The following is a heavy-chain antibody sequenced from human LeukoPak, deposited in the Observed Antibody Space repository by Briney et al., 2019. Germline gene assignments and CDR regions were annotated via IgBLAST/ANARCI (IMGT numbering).Heavy chain of an antibody. CDR1: GFSFRNSW. CDR2: IKQDGSEK. CDR3: ARRMEWELLERGEYYFDY. V-gene: IGHV3-7*01. Sequence: GGSLRLSCAASGFSFRNSWMSWVRQAPGKGLEWVANIKQDGSEKYYVDSVKGRFTISRDNAKNSLYLQMNSLRAEDTAVYYCARRMEWELLERGEYYFDYWGQGTLVTVSS. J-gene: IGHJ4*02. D-gene: IGHD1-26*01.